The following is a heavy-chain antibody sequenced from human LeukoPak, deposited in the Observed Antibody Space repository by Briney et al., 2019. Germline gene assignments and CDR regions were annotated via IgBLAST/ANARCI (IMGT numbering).Heavy chain of an antibody. CDR3: ARVSVSYGYFDY. V-gene: IGHV1-69*02. CDR2: IIPILGIA. CDR1: GGTFSSYT. Sequence: SVKVSCKASGGTFSSYTISWVRQAPGQGLEWMGRIIPILGIANYAQKFQGRVTITADKSTSTAYMELSSLRSEDTAVYYCARVSVSYGYFDYWGQGTLGTVSS. J-gene: IGHJ4*02. D-gene: IGHD5-18*01.